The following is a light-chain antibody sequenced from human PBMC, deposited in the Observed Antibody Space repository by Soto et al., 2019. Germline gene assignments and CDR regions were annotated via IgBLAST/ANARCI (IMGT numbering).Light chain of an antibody. CDR3: CSYAGNYPVL. V-gene: IGLV2-11*01. CDR1: SSDFHGYNY. Sequence: QSVLTQPRSVSGSPGQSVTISCTGTSSDFHGYNYVSWYQHHPGKAPKLMIFDVSQRPSGVPDRFSGSKSGNAASLTISGLRAEDEADYYCCSYAGNYPVLFGGGTQLTVL. CDR2: DVS. J-gene: IGLJ3*02.